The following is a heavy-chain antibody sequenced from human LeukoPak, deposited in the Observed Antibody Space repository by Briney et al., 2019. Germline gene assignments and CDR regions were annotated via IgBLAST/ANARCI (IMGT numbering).Heavy chain of an antibody. CDR2: ISAYNGNT. CDR1: GYTFTSYG. J-gene: IGHJ6*02. Sequence: GASVKVSCKASGYTFTSYGISWVRQAPGQGREWMGWISAYNGNTNYAQKLQGRVTMTTDTSTSTAYMELRSLRSDDTAVYYCAREGYCSGGSCYLGYYYYGMDVWGQGTTVTVSS. CDR3: AREGYCSGGSCYLGYYYYGMDV. V-gene: IGHV1-18*01. D-gene: IGHD2-15*01.